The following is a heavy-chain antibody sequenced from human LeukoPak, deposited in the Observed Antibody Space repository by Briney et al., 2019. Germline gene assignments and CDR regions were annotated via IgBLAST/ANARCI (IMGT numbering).Heavy chain of an antibody. CDR1: GYSISSGYY. CDR2: IYHTGST. J-gene: IGHJ5*02. CDR3: ARGYCSTTSCPYIWFDP. V-gene: IGHV4-38-2*02. Sequence: SETLSLTCTVSGYSISSGYYWAWIRQPPGKGLEWIGNIYHTGSTNYKSPLKSRAAISLDTSKNQFSLKLNSVTAADTAVYYCARGYCSTTSCPYIWFDPWGQGTLVTVSS. D-gene: IGHD2-2*01.